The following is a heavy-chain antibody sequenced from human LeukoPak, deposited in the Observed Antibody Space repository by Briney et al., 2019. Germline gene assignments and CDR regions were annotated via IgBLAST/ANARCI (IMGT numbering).Heavy chain of an antibody. V-gene: IGHV4-59*01. D-gene: IGHD2-15*01. CDR2: IYYSGST. CDR3: ARRRGWSDFDY. J-gene: IGHJ4*02. CDR1: GGSISSYY. Sequence: SETLSLTCTVSGGSISSYYWSWIRQPPGKGLEWIGYIYYSGSTNYNPSLKSRVTISVDTSKNQFSLKLSSVTAADTAVYYCARRRGWSDFDYWGQGTLVTVSS.